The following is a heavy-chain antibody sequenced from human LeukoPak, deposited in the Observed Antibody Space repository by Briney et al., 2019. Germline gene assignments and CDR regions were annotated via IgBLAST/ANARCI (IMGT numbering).Heavy chain of an antibody. J-gene: IGHJ4*02. Sequence: GSLRLSCAASGFTFSSYWMSWVRQAPGKGLEWVANIKQDGSEKYYVDSVKGRFTISRDNAKNSLYLQMNCLRAEDTAVYYCARREEWELLYYFDYWGQGTLVTVSS. CDR1: GFTFSSYW. D-gene: IGHD1-26*01. CDR2: IKQDGSEK. CDR3: ARREEWELLYYFDY. V-gene: IGHV3-7*01.